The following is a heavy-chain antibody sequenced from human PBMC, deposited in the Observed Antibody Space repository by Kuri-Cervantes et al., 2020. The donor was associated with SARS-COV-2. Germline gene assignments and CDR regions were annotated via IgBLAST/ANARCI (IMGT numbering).Heavy chain of an antibody. J-gene: IGHJ6*02. V-gene: IGHV1-3*01. D-gene: IGHD3-3*01. CDR3: ASSRSITIFGVVINYYYGMDV. Sequence: ASVKVSCKVSGYTFTSYAMHWVRQAPGQRLEWMGWINAGNGNTKYSQKFQGRVTMTRNTSISTAYMELSSLRSEDTAVYYCASSRSITIFGVVINYYYGMDVWGQGTTVTVSS. CDR1: GYTFTSYA. CDR2: INAGNGNT.